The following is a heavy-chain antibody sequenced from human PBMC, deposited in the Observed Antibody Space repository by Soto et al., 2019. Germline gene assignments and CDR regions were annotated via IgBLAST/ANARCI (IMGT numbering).Heavy chain of an antibody. CDR1: GFSLTTRGVG. J-gene: IGHJ5*02. CDR2: IYWDDDK. Sequence: QITLKESGPTLVKPTQTLTLTCTFSGFSLTTRGVGVGWIRQPPGKALECLALIYWDDDKRYSPSLQSRLSSTKDTSKNQLVLTITNVDPVDTATYYCAHIPNYYQYDWFDPWGQGTLVSVSS. CDR3: AHIPNYYQYDWFDP. D-gene: IGHD3-16*01. V-gene: IGHV2-5*02.